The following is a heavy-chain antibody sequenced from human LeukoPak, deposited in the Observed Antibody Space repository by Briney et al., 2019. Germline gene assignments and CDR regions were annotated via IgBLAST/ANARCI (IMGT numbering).Heavy chain of an antibody. CDR1: GFTFSSYG. Sequence: GGSLRLSCAASGFTFSSYGMHWVRQAPGKGLEWVAVISYDGSNKYYADSVKGRFTISRDNSKNTLYLQMNSLRAEDTAVYYCAREEVGATYTFDFWGQGTLVTVSS. J-gene: IGHJ4*02. CDR2: ISYDGSNK. CDR3: AREEVGATYTFDF. D-gene: IGHD1-26*01. V-gene: IGHV3-30*03.